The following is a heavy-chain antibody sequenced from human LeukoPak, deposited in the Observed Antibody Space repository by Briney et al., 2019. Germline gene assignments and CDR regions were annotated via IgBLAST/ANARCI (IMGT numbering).Heavy chain of an antibody. V-gene: IGHV3-23*01. CDR1: GFTFSSYA. D-gene: IGHD3-22*01. Sequence: GGSLRLSCAAPGFTFSSYAMSWVRQAPGKGLEWVSAISGSGGSTYYADSVKGRFTISRDNSKNTLYLQMNSLRAEDTAVYYCAKRSYYDSSGYYFFDYWGQGTLVTVSS. J-gene: IGHJ4*02. CDR3: AKRSYYDSSGYYFFDY. CDR2: ISGSGGST.